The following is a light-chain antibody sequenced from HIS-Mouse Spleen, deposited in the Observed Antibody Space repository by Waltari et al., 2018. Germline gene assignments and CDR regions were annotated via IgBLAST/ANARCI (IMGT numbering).Light chain of an antibody. CDR1: SSDVGSYNL. V-gene: IGLV2-23*01. CDR3: CSYAGSSTWV. Sequence: QSALTQPASVSGSPGPSITIPCTGTSSDVGSYNLVSWYQQHPGKDPKLMIYEGSKRPSGVSNRFSGSKSGNTASLTISGLQAEDEADYYCCSYAGSSTWVFGGGTKLTVL. CDR2: EGS. J-gene: IGLJ3*02.